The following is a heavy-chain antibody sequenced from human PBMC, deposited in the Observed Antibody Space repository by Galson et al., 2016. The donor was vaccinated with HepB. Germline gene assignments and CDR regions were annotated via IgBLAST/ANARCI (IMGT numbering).Heavy chain of an antibody. CDR3: ARSYGLASYYSVPFY. CDR2: IKQDGSEE. CDR1: GFTFSRYW. J-gene: IGHJ4*02. V-gene: IGHV3-7*03. D-gene: IGHD3-10*01. Sequence: SLRLSCAASGFTFSRYWMTWVRQDPGKGLEWVANIKQDGSEEYYVDSVKGRFTVSRDNAKNSLYLQMNSLRAEDTAVYYCARSYGLASYYSVPFYWGQGTLVTVSS.